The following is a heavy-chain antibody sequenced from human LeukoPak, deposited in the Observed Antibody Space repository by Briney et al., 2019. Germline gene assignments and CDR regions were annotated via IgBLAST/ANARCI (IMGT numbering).Heavy chain of an antibody. Sequence: PGGSLRLSCAASGFTFSSYWMSWVRQAPGKGLEWVANIKQDGSEKYYVDSVKGRFTISRDNAKNSLYLQMNSLRAEDTAVYYCAKCTDRSTGWFWWYFDNWGQGTLVSVSS. CDR1: GFTFSSYW. V-gene: IGHV3-7*01. D-gene: IGHD6-19*01. CDR3: AKCTDRSTGWFWWYFDN. CDR2: IKQDGSEK. J-gene: IGHJ4*02.